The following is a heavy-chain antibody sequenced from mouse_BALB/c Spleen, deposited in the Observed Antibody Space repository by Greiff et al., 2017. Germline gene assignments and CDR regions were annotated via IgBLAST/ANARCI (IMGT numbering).Heavy chain of an antibody. Sequence: VKLVESGGGLVKPGGSLKLSCAASGFTFSSYAMSWVRQTPEKRLEWVATISSGGSYTYYPDSVKGRFTISRDNAKNTLYLQMSSLRSEDTAMYYCALLRLKYFDYWGQGTTLTVSS. V-gene: IGHV5-9-3*01. CDR1: GFTFSSYA. D-gene: IGHD1-2*01. J-gene: IGHJ2*01. CDR3: ALLRLKYFDY. CDR2: ISSGGSYT.